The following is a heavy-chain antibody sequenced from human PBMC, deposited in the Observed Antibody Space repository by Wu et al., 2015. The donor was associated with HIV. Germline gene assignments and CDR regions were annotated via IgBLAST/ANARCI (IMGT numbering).Heavy chain of an antibody. D-gene: IGHD6-13*01. CDR2: INPNSGGT. V-gene: IGHV1-2*02. Sequence: QVQLVQSGAEVKKPGASVKVSCKASGYTFTGYYMHWVRQAPGQGLEWMGWINPNSGGTNFAQKFQGRVTMTRDTSISTAYMELSSLRSEDTAVYYCARDSYSSSWYYFDYWGQGTLVTVSS. CDR1: GYTFTGYY. J-gene: IGHJ4*02. CDR3: ARDSYSSSWYYFDY.